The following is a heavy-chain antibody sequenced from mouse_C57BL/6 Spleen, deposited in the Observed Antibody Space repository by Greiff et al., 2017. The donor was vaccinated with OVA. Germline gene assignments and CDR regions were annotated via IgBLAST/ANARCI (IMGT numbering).Heavy chain of an antibody. J-gene: IGHJ2*01. V-gene: IGHV7-3*01. Sequence: EVQLVESGGGLVQPGGSLSLSCEASGFTFTDYYMRWVSQTPGKELEWLGFIRKKVNGYTTEYNASFKGQFTISRDNSQSILYLQMNALRAEDSATYYCARYAGTFDYWGQGTTLTVSS. CDR1: GFTFTDYY. CDR2: IRKKVNGYTT. D-gene: IGHD4-1*01. CDR3: ARYAGTFDY.